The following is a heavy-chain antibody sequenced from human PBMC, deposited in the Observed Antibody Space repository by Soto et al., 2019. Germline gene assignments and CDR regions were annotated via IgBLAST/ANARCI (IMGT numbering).Heavy chain of an antibody. J-gene: IGHJ6*02. Sequence: PVGSLRLSCASSVFTFSSYAMSCVRHSPGKWLEWVSAISGSGGSTYYADSVKGRFTISRDNSKNTLYLQMNSLRAEDTAVYYCAKQFLEWLLGAGGMEVWGQGTTVTVSS. CDR2: ISGSGGST. CDR1: VFTFSSYA. V-gene: IGHV3-23*01. D-gene: IGHD3-3*01. CDR3: AKQFLEWLLGAGGMEV.